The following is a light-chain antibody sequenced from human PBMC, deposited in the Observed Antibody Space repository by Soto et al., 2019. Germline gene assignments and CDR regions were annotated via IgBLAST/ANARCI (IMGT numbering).Light chain of an antibody. CDR1: SSNIGAGYE. CDR2: GNN. Sequence: QSALTQPPSVSGAPGQRVTISCTGSSSNIGAGYEVHWYQQFPGTAPRLLIYGNNNRPSGVPDRFSGSKSGTSASLAITGLQAEDEADYYCQSYDSSLSALYVFGTGTKVTVL. CDR3: QSYDSSLSALYV. J-gene: IGLJ1*01. V-gene: IGLV1-40*01.